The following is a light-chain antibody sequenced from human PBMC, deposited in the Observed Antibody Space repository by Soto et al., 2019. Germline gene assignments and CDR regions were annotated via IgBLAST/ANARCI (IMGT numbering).Light chain of an antibody. CDR3: QQYHKWPPLT. J-gene: IGKJ4*01. Sequence: EILMTQSPASLSVSPGENATLSCRASQSVSTNLVWYQQKLGQSPRLLIFDASTRPTGIPARIGGMASGTQFTLTIASLQSEDSAVYYCQQYHKWPPLTFGGGTKVEI. CDR2: DAS. V-gene: IGKV3-15*01. CDR1: QSVSTN.